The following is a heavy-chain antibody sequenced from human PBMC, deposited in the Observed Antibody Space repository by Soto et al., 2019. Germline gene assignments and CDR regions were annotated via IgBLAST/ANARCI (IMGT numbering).Heavy chain of an antibody. CDR2: NNPNSGDT. Sequence: QVQLVQSGAEVKKPGASVKVLCKASGYTFSGYYIHWVRQAPGQGLEWMGWNNPNSGDTKYAQKFQDRVTLTSDTSISTAYMELSGLRSDDTAVFFCARARQWVQLWALGYWGQGTLITVSS. D-gene: IGHD1-1*01. J-gene: IGHJ4*02. CDR3: ARARQWVQLWALGY. CDR1: GYTFSGYY. V-gene: IGHV1-2*02.